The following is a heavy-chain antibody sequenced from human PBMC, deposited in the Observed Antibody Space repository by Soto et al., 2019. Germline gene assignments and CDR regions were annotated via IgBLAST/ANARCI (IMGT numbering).Heavy chain of an antibody. CDR3: ARVVGADMGADY. D-gene: IGHD2-15*01. J-gene: IGHJ4*02. CDR1: GYTFTGYY. V-gene: IGHV1-2*02. Sequence: ASVKVSCKAPGYTFTGYYMHWLRQAPGQGLEWMGWINPNSGGTNYAQKFQGRVTMTRDTSISTAYMELSRLRSDDTAVYYCARVVGADMGADYWGQGTLVTVSS. CDR2: INPNSGGT.